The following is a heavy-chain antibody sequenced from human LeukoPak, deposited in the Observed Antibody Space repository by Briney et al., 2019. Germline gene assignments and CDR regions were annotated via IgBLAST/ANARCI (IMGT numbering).Heavy chain of an antibody. D-gene: IGHD6-19*01. Sequence: SETLSLTCAVYGGSFSGYYCSWIRQPPGKGLEWIGEISHSGSTNYNPSLKSRVTISVDTSKNQFSLKLSSVTAADTAVYYCARRGSGWVLSVDYWGQGTLVTVSS. CDR1: GGSFSGYY. J-gene: IGHJ4*02. CDR3: ARRGSGWVLSVDY. V-gene: IGHV4-34*01. CDR2: ISHSGST.